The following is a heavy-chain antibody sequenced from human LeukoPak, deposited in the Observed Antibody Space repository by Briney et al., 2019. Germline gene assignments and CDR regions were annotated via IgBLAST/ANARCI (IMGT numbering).Heavy chain of an antibody. CDR2: IIPIFDTA. CDR3: AKLTIFGVVISPMGY. V-gene: IGHV1-69*05. D-gene: IGHD3-3*01. CDR1: GGTFSSYA. J-gene: IGHJ4*02. Sequence: ASVKVSCKASGGTFSSYAISWVRQAPGQGLEWMGRIIPIFDTANYAQKFQGRVTITTDESTSTAYMELSSLRSEDTAVYYCAKLTIFGVVISPMGYWGQGTLVTVSS.